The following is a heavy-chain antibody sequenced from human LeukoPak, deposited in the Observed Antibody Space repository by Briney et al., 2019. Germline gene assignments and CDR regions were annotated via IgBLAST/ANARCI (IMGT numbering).Heavy chain of an antibody. D-gene: IGHD1-26*01. Sequence: SETLSLTCTVSGGSISSGGYYWSWIRQPPGKGLEWIGYIYHSGSTYYNPSLKSRVTMSVDTSKNQFSLKLSSVTAADTAVYYCARDSKWELLGDDAFDIWGQGTMVTVSS. V-gene: IGHV4-30-2*01. CDR1: GGSISSGGYY. J-gene: IGHJ3*02. CDR3: ARDSKWELLGDDAFDI. CDR2: IYHSGST.